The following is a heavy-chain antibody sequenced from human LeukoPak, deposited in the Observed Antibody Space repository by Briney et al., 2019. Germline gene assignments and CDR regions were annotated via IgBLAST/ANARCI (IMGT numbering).Heavy chain of an antibody. CDR3: ARVGDHFHWYLDL. V-gene: IGHV3-53*01. CDR2: LYSGSDT. Sequence: GGSLRLSCAASGFSVSTKYMNWVRQAPGKGLEWVSILYSGSDTYYANSAKGRFTISRDSSKNILFLQMNDLRAEDTAVYYCARVGDHFHWYLDLWGRGTLATVSS. CDR1: GFSVSTKY. D-gene: IGHD3-10*01. J-gene: IGHJ2*01.